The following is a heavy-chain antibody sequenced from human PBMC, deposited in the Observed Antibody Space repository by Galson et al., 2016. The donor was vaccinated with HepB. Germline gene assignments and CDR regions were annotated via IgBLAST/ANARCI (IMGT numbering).Heavy chain of an antibody. D-gene: IGHD6-19*01. J-gene: IGHJ4*02. V-gene: IGHV1-69*13. Sequence: SVKVSCKASGGIFRRHAISWVRQAPGQGLEWMGGIIPIYGTTNYAQKFKGRASITADESTRTAYMELSSLTSEDTALYYCVRGGDSSGWYEILLWGQGTLVTVSS. CDR3: VRGGDSSGWYEILL. CDR1: GGIFRRHA. CDR2: IIPIYGTT.